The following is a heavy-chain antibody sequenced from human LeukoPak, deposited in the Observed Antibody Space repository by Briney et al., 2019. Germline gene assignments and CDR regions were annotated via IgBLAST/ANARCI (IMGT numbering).Heavy chain of an antibody. V-gene: IGHV4-59*01. CDR2: IYYSGST. CDR3: ARVYGKGYYYYYGMDV. CDR1: GGSISSYY. D-gene: IGHD2-8*01. J-gene: IGHJ6*02. Sequence: PSETLSLTCTVSGGSISSYYWSWIRQPPGKGLEWIGYIYYSGSTNYNPSLKSRVTISVDTSKNQFSLKLSSVTAAGTAVYYCARVYGKGYYYYYGMDVWGQGTTVTVSS.